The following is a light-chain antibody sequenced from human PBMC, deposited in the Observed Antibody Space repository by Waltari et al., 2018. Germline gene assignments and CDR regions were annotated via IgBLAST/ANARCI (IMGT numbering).Light chain of an antibody. CDR3: QHYEGWPPWT. CDR1: QSVSTK. Sequence: EIVLTQSPATLSVSPGERAPLSCRASQSVSTKVAWYQQRPGQAPRLLIYAASSRATGVPARFGGSGSETDFTLTISGLQSEDFAVYYCQHYEGWPPWTFGQGTKV. CDR2: AAS. J-gene: IGKJ1*01. V-gene: IGKV3-15*01.